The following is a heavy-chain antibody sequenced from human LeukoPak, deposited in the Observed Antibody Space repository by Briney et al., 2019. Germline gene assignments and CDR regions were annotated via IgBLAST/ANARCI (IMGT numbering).Heavy chain of an antibody. Sequence: GESLKIFCKGSGYSFSSYWIGWVRQMPGKGLEWMGIIYPGDSDTRDSPSFPGQVPISADKSVSTAYLQWSNLEASDNAMYYCARVALDGATTFDYWGQGTLVTVSS. J-gene: IGHJ4*02. CDR2: IYPGDSDT. CDR1: GYSFSSYW. V-gene: IGHV5-51*01. CDR3: ARVALDGATTFDY. D-gene: IGHD1-26*01.